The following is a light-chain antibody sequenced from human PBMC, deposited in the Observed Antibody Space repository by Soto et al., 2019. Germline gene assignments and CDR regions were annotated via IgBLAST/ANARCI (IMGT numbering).Light chain of an antibody. CDR3: LKDYNYPWT. CDR1: QGIRND. Sequence: AIQMTQSPSSLSASVGDRVTITCRASQGIRNDLGWYHQKPGKAPKLLIYAASSLQSGVPSRFSGSGSGTYFTLTISSLQPEDFATYYCLKDYNYPWTFGQGTKVEIK. CDR2: AAS. V-gene: IGKV1-6*01. J-gene: IGKJ1*01.